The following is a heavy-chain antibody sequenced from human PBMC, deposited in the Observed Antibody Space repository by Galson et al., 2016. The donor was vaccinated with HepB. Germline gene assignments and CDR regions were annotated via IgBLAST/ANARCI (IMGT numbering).Heavy chain of an antibody. Sequence: SLRLSCAASGFTFSSFAMHWVRQAPGKGLEWVALVWYDGITTYYVDSVKGRFTISRDNSDNTMYLQMSSLRAEDTAVYYCAREHSTAGFDYWGQGTLVTVSS. J-gene: IGHJ4*02. V-gene: IGHV3-33*01. CDR3: AREHSTAGFDY. CDR1: GFTFSSFA. CDR2: VWYDGITT. D-gene: IGHD2-21*01.